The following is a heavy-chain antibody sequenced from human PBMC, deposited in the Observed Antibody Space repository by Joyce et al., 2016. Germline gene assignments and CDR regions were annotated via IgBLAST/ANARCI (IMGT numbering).Heavy chain of an antibody. J-gene: IGHJ4*02. CDR2: SHYSGSA. Sequence: QVQLQESGPGLVKPSQTLYLTCTVSGGPISSGGYYWSWIRQHPEKGLEGIGYSHYSGSASYNSSLKSRVTISVDTSKNQFSLKLTSVTVADTAVYYCARGVPPHSGNTYGWYFDYWGQGTLVTVSS. CDR1: GGPISSGGYY. D-gene: IGHD5-18*01. V-gene: IGHV4-31*03. CDR3: ARGVPPHSGNTYGWYFDY.